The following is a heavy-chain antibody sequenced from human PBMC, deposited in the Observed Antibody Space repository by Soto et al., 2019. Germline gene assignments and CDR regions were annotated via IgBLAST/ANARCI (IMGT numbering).Heavy chain of an antibody. CDR1: GASITNYY. J-gene: IGHJ4*02. CDR3: ARRPGSGSYEFDY. D-gene: IGHD3-10*01. Sequence: TSETLSLTCTVSGASITNYYWTWIRQPPGKGLEWIGYIYHTGTTYYNTSLKSRVTISVDRSKNQFPLKLSSVTAADTAVYYCARRPGSGSYEFDYWGQGTLVTVSS. CDR2: IYHTGTT. V-gene: IGHV4-59*08.